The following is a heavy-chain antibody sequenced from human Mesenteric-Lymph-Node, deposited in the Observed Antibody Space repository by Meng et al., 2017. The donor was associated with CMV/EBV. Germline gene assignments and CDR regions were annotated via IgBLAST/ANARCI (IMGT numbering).Heavy chain of an antibody. V-gene: IGHV4-34*01. CDR2: INHSGST. J-gene: IGHJ4*01. CDR1: GGSFSGYY. CDR3: ASQMGSIGAQLGKTYFDY. D-gene: IGHD6-6*01. Sequence: SETLSLTCAVYGGSFSGYYWGWIRQPPGKGLEWIGDINHSGSTNYNPSLKSRVTISVDTSKKQFSMKLSSVTAADTAMYYCASQMGSIGAQLGKTYFDYWGHGTLVTVSS.